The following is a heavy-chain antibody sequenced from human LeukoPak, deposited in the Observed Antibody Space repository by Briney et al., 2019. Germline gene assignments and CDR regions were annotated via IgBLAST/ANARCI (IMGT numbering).Heavy chain of an antibody. CDR2: IYYSGST. CDR3: ARVYGSGSYYYYGMDV. Sequence: PSETLSLTCTVSGGSISSSSYYWGWIRQPPGKGLEWIGSIYYSGSTYYNPSLKSRVTISVDTSKNQFSLKLSSVTAADTAVYYCARVYGSGSYYYYGMDVWGQGTTVTVSS. J-gene: IGHJ6*02. V-gene: IGHV4-39*07. D-gene: IGHD3-10*01. CDR1: GGSISSSSYY.